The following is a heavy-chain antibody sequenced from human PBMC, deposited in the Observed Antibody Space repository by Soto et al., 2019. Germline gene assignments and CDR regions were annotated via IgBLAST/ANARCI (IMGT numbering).Heavy chain of an antibody. CDR1: GYTFTTYG. CDR3: ARDWRATKFDF. D-gene: IGHD5-12*01. CDR2: ISGYDGDT. Sequence: AAVKCSFKASGYTFTTYGISWVRQAPGQGLEWMGWISGYDGDTTNVQRLQGRVTLTTDASTSTAYMELRNLRPDDTAVYYCARDWRATKFDFWGQGTPVTVSS. J-gene: IGHJ4*02. V-gene: IGHV1-18*04.